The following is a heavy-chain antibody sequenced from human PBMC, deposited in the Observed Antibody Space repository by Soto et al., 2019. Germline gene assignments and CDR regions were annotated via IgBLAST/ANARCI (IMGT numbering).Heavy chain of an antibody. D-gene: IGHD3-10*01. J-gene: IGHJ4*02. CDR3: ARDPYYYGSGIWGYFDY. V-gene: IGHV3-33*01. CDR2: IWYDGSNK. CDR1: GFTFSSYG. Sequence: QVQLVESGGGVVQPGRSLRLSCAASGFTFSSYGMHWVRQAPGKGLEWVAVIWYDGSNKYYADSVKGRFTISRDNSKNTLYLQMNSLRAEDTAVYYCARDPYYYGSGIWGYFDYWGQGTLVTVSP.